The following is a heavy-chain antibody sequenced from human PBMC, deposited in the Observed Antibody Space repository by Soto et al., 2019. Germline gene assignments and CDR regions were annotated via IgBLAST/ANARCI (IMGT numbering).Heavy chain of an antibody. CDR3: ASPPLQAGSRLDACVV. V-gene: IGHV4-59*01. CDR1: GGSISSYY. D-gene: IGHD3-10*01. J-gene: IGHJ3*01. CDR2: IYYTGSA. Sequence: QGQLQESGPGLLKPAETLSLTCTVSGGSISSYYWSWLRQPPGKGLEWIGYIYYTGSAMYNPSLNSRVTKSVDTSMNQQCTKQSYVTAAHTAMYYFASPPLQAGSRLDACVVWGQGTVVTFSS.